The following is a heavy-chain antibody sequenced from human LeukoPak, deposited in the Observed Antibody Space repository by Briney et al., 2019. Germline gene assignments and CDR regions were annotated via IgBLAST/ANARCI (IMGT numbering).Heavy chain of an antibody. Sequence: GGSLRLSCAASGFAFSSYIMNLVRQAPGKGLGWVSSISSSSSYIYYADSVKGRFTISRDNAKNSLYLQMNSLRAEDMAVYYCAREDYYGSGSPWGQGTLVTVSS. J-gene: IGHJ5*02. D-gene: IGHD3-10*01. CDR2: ISSSSSYI. CDR3: AREDYYGSGSP. CDR1: GFAFSSYI. V-gene: IGHV3-21*01.